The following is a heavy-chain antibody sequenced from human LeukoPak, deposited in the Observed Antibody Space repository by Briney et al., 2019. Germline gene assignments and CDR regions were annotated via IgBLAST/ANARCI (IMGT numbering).Heavy chain of an antibody. CDR1: GVSISSGDHN. Sequence: SETLSLTCTVSGVSISSGDHNWSWIRQHPGKGLEWIGYISYTGSPDYNPSLRSRLTISLDTSQNQFSLRLSSVTAADTAVYYCASLDYGDYEAFDIWGQGTMVTVSS. J-gene: IGHJ3*02. D-gene: IGHD4-17*01. V-gene: IGHV4-31*03. CDR2: ISYTGSP. CDR3: ASLDYGDYEAFDI.